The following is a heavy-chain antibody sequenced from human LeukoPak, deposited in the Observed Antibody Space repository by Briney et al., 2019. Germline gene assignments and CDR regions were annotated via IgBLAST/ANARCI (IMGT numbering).Heavy chain of an antibody. CDR2: IFYNEGT. CDR3: VKSNSRYQPWTLDI. V-gene: IGHV4-59*01. J-gene: IGHJ3*02. D-gene: IGHD2-2*01. Sequence: SETLSLTCSVSNGSIGSYYWSWIRQPPGKGLEWIGYIFYNEGTSYNPSLKSRVTISVDTSNNQLSLKVNSVTAADTAMYYCVKSNSRYQPWTLDIWGRGTMVTVSS. CDR1: NGSIGSYY.